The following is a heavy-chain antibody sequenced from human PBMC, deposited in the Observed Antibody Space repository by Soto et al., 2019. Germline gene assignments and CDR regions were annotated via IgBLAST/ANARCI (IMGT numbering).Heavy chain of an antibody. Sequence: SETLSLPSNMSGDSYRIYTYSWSWIRQPPGKALQWIGFIYQSGVPSYNPSLASRVSISLDRSNNQCSLKLKSVIAADTAVYFCAGMPYTSGLRFDPWGPGTLVTVSS. J-gene: IGHJ5*02. D-gene: IGHD6-19*01. CDR2: IYQSGVP. V-gene: IGHV4-30-2*01. CDR3: AGMPYTSGLRFDP. CDR1: GDSYRIYTYS.